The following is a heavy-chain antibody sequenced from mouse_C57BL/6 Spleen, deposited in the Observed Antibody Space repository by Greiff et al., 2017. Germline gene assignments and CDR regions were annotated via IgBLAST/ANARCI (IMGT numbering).Heavy chain of an antibody. CDR2: IDPSDSYT. Sequence: QVQLKQPGAELVMPGASVKLSCKASGYTFTSYWMHWVKQRPGQGLEWIGEIDPSDSYTNYNQKFKGKSTLTVDKSSSTAYMQLSSLTSEDSAVDYCARPGYDLFAYWGQGTLVTVSA. V-gene: IGHV1-69*01. CDR1: GYTFTSYW. D-gene: IGHD2-3*01. CDR3: ARPGYDLFAY. J-gene: IGHJ3*01.